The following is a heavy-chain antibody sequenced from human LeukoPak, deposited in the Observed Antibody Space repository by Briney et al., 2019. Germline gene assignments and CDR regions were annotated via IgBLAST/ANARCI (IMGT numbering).Heavy chain of an antibody. V-gene: IGHV4-59*01. CDR1: GGSISSYY. CDR3: AKDRHRSGHDAFDI. J-gene: IGHJ3*02. Sequence: SETLSLTCTVSGGSISSYYWSWIRQPPGKGLEWIGYIYYSGSTNYNPSLKSRVTISVDTSKNQFSLKLSSVTAADTAVYYCAKDRHRSGHDAFDIWGQGTMVTVSS. D-gene: IGHD2-15*01. CDR2: IYYSGST.